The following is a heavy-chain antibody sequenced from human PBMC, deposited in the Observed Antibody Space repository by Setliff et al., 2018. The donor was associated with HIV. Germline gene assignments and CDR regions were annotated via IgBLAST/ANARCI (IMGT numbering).Heavy chain of an antibody. V-gene: IGHV5-51*01. CDR3: ARGGQYDRGGYYPPPAGRIDS. Sequence: PGESLKISCRASGYSFTSHWIAWVRQMPGRGLEWMGITYPGDSETRYSPSFVGQVTISVDKYINTAYLQWRSLKASDTAMYYCARGGQYDRGGYYPPPAGRIDSWGQGTLVTVS. J-gene: IGHJ4*02. D-gene: IGHD3-22*01. CDR1: GYSFTSHW. CDR2: TYPGDSET.